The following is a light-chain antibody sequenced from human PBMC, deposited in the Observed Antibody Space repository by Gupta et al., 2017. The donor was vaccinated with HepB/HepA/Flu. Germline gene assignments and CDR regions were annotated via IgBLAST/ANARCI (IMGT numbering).Light chain of an antibody. CDR3: SSYAGSNNVV. CDR1: SSDVGGYNH. CDR2: EVN. V-gene: IGLV2-8*01. J-gene: IGLJ2*01. Sequence: QSALTQPPSASGSPGQSVTISCTGTSSDVGGYNHVSWYQQHPGTAPKLMIFEVNQRPSGVPDRFSGSKSGNMASLTVSGLQADDEANYYCSSYAGSNNVVFGGGTKLTVL.